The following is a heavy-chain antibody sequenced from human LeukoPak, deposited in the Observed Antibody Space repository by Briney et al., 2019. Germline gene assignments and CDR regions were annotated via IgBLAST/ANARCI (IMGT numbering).Heavy chain of an antibody. CDR1: GFTFVAYA. D-gene: IGHD5-24*01. CDR3: AGGSRDGYNLGVFDY. V-gene: IGHV3-66*01. J-gene: IGHJ4*02. CDR2: ICSGGST. Sequence: PGRSLRLSCTASGFTFVAYAMRWFRQAPGKGLGWVSVICSGGSTYYADSVKGRFTISRENSKTTLYLQMNSLRAEDTAVYYCAGGSRDGYNLGVFDYWGQGTLVTVSS.